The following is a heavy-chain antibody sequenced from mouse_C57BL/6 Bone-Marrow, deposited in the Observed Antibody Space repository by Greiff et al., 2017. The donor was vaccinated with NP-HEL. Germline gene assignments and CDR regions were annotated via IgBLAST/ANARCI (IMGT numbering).Heavy chain of an antibody. V-gene: IGHV12-3*01. CDR3: AGDYDGYWYFDV. CDR1: GFPITSGYY. D-gene: IGHD2-3*01. J-gene: IGHJ1*03. CDR2: ITHSGET. Sequence: QVQLKESGPGLVKPSQSLFLTCSITGFPITSGYYWIWIRQSPGKPLEWMGYITHSGETFSNPSLHSPISITRETSNNQFFLQLNSVTTEDTAMYYCAGDYDGYWYFDVWGTGTTVTVSS.